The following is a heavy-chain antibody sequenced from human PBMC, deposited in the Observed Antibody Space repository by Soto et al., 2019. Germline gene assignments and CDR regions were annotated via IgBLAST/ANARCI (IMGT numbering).Heavy chain of an antibody. V-gene: IGHV4-4*02. Sequence: QMQLQESGPGLVKPSGTLSLTCAVSGGSVSGDNWWNWVRQTPGKRLEWIGEIHHTGSTNDNPPLLSRDAMSIDKSKNIFSLMLSSVTAADTAVYYCARRNYYFSSGYPTHVLYFPNWGQGTLVTVSS. J-gene: IGHJ1*01. CDR2: IHHTGST. D-gene: IGHD3-22*01. CDR3: ARRNYYFSSGYPTHVLYFPN. CDR1: GGSVSGDNW.